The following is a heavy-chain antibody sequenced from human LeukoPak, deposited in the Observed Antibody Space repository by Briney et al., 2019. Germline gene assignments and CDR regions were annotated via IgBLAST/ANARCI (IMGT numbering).Heavy chain of an antibody. D-gene: IGHD5-18*01. Sequence: PGGSLRLSCAASGFTFSSYWMSWVRQAPGKGLEWVSVIYSGGSTYYADSVKGRFTISRDNSKNTLYLQMNSLRAEDTAVYYCARVSYAGIAFDIWGQGTMVTVSS. CDR2: IYSGGST. J-gene: IGHJ3*02. V-gene: IGHV3-53*01. CDR1: GFTFSSYW. CDR3: ARVSYAGIAFDI.